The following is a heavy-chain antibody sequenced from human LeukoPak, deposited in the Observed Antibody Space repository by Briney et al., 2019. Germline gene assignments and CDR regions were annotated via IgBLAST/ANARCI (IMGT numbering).Heavy chain of an antibody. CDR3: ARHKEGAFDI. Sequence: SETLSLTCTVSGGSISSYYWSWIRQPSGKGLEWIAYIYYTGTTNYNPSLKSRVTISVDTSKNQFPLKLNSVTAADTAVYYCARHKEGAFDIWGQGTMVTVSS. J-gene: IGHJ3*02. V-gene: IGHV4-59*08. CDR1: GGSISSYY. CDR2: IYYTGTT.